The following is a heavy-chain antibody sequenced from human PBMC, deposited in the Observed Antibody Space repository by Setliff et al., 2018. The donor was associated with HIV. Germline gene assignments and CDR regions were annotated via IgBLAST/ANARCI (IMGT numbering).Heavy chain of an antibody. CDR2: ISAHNGKT. J-gene: IGHJ3*02. V-gene: IGHV1-18*01. Sequence: ASVKVSCKASGYTFTNYDISWVRQAPGQGLEWMGCISAHNGKTNYAQTFQGRVTMTSDTSTTTAYMELRTLKSDDAAVYYCARGGQSPYYYGSGSPHDPFDIWGQGTMVTVSS. CDR1: GYTFTNYD. CDR3: ARGGQSPYYYGSGSPHDPFDI. D-gene: IGHD3-10*01.